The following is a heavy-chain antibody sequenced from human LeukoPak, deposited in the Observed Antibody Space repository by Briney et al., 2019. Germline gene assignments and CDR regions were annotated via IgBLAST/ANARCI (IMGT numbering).Heavy chain of an antibody. Sequence: ASVKVSCKASGYTFTGYYMHWVRQAPGQGLEWMGWINPNSGGTNYAQKFQGRVTMTRDTSISTAYMELSRLRSDDTAVYYCAXXXXQYGSGSYLGYWGQGTLVTVSS. CDR2: INPNSGGT. V-gene: IGHV1-2*02. CDR1: GYTFTGYY. CDR3: AXXXXQYGSGSYLGY. J-gene: IGHJ4*02. D-gene: IGHD3-10*01.